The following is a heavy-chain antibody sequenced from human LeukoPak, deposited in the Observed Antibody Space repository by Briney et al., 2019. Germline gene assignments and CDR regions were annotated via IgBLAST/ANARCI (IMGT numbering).Heavy chain of an antibody. D-gene: IGHD5-12*01. CDR2: ISAYNGNT. CDR1: GYTFTSYS. CDR3: ARDPIYSGYDRGGWFDP. J-gene: IGHJ5*02. V-gene: IGHV1-18*01. Sequence: ASVKVSCKASGYTFTSYSISWVRQAPGQGLEWMGWISAYNGNTNYAQKLQGRVTMTTDTSTSTAYMELRSLRSDDTAVYYCARDPIYSGYDRGGWFDPWGQGTLVTVSS.